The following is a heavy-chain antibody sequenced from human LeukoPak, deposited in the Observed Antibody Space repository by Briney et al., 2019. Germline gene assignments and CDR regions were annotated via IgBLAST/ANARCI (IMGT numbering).Heavy chain of an antibody. V-gene: IGHV1-69*01. CDR1: GGTFSSNT. Sequence: GSSVEVSCKASGGTFSSNTISWVRQAPGQGLECMGGIIPIFGTANYAQKFQGRVTITADESTSTAYMELSSLRYEDTAVYYCARVWCSGGSCYSSRGAFDIWGQGTMVTVSS. CDR3: ARVWCSGGSCYSSRGAFDI. D-gene: IGHD2-15*01. CDR2: IIPIFGTA. J-gene: IGHJ3*02.